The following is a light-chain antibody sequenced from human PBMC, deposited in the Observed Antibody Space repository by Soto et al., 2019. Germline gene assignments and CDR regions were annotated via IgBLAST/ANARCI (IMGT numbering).Light chain of an antibody. Sequence: EIVMTQSPATLSVSPGERATLSCRASQSFTRTLAWYQQKPGQAPRLLIYGASPRATGIPARFSGSGSGTEFTLTISSLQSEDFAVYYCQQYNNWPLTFGGGTKVEIK. J-gene: IGKJ4*01. V-gene: IGKV3-15*01. CDR3: QQYNNWPLT. CDR1: QSFTRT. CDR2: GAS.